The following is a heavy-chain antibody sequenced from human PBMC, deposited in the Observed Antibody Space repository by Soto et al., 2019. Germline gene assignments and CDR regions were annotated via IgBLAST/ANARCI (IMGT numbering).Heavy chain of an antibody. V-gene: IGHV3-74*01. Sequence: EVQLVESGGDLVEPGGSLGLSCAASGFSFSSHWMVWVRQAPGKGLVWVSRINGDGTMPSYADSVKGRFTISRDNAKNTGNRLRVEDAAIYACARGMAGSGPANDCWGRGILVTVSS. CDR1: GFSFSSHW. D-gene: IGHD6-19*01. J-gene: IGHJ4*02. CDR3: ARGMAGSGPANDC. CDR2: INGDGTMP.